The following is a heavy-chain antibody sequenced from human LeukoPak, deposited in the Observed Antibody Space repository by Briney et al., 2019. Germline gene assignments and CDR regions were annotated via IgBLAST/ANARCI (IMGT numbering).Heavy chain of an antibody. CDR2: IYYSGST. CDR3: ARLTVPLRFDP. Sequence: PSETLSLTCTVSGGSISSYYWSWIRQPPGKGLEWIGYIYYSGSTNYNPSLRSRVTISVDTSKNQFSLKLNSVTAPDTAVYYCARLTVPLRFDPWGQGTLVTVSS. V-gene: IGHV4-59*01. CDR1: GGSISSYY. D-gene: IGHD2-2*01. J-gene: IGHJ5*02.